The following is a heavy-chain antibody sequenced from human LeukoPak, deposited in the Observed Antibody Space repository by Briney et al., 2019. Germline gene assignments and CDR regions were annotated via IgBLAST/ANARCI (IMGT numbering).Heavy chain of an antibody. D-gene: IGHD1-7*01. Sequence: ASVKVSCKASGGTFSSYAISWVRQAPGQGLEWMGGIIPIFGTANYAQKFQGRVTITTDESTSTAYVELSSLRSEDTAVYYCASSYNWNYFFDYWGQGTLVTVSS. CDR2: IIPIFGTA. CDR1: GGTFSSYA. CDR3: ASSYNWNYFFDY. V-gene: IGHV1-69*05. J-gene: IGHJ4*02.